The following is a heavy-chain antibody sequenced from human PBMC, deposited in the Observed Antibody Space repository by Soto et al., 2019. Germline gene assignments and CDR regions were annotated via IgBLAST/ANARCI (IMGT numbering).Heavy chain of an antibody. Sequence: ASVKVSCKASGYTFTGYYMHWVRQAPGQGLEWMGWINPNSGGTNCAQKFQGWVTMTRDTSISTAYMELSRLRSDDTAVYYCARGGKIRDSGYDLDYYYYGMDVWGQGTTVTVSS. J-gene: IGHJ6*02. D-gene: IGHD5-12*01. CDR1: GYTFTGYY. CDR2: INPNSGGT. CDR3: ARGGKIRDSGYDLDYYYYGMDV. V-gene: IGHV1-2*04.